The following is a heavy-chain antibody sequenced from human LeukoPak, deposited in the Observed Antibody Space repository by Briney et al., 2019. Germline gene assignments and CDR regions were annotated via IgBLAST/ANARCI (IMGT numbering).Heavy chain of an antibody. CDR2: IYYSGST. CDR1: GGSISSYY. Sequence: SETLSLTCTVSGGSISSYYWSWIRQPPGKGLEWIGYIYYSGSTNYNPSLKSRVTISVDTSKNQFSLQLNSVTPEDTAVYYCARAYYSSSWYSEWASDSGYYYYMDVWGKGTTVTISS. D-gene: IGHD6-13*01. CDR3: ARAYYSSSWYSEWASDSGYYYYMDV. V-gene: IGHV4-59*12. J-gene: IGHJ6*03.